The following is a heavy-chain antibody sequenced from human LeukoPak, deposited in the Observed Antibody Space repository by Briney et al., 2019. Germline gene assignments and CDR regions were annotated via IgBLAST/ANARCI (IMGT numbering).Heavy chain of an antibody. V-gene: IGHV4-34*01. CDR1: GGSFSGYY. D-gene: IGHD6-19*01. Sequence: PSETLSLTCAVYGGSFSGYYWSWIRQPPGKGLEWIGEINHSGSTNYNPSLKSRVTISVDTSKNQFSLKLSSVTAADTAVYYCARGPDSSGWSAAYYFDYWGQGTLVTVSS. CDR2: INHSGST. J-gene: IGHJ4*02. CDR3: ARGPDSSGWSAAYYFDY.